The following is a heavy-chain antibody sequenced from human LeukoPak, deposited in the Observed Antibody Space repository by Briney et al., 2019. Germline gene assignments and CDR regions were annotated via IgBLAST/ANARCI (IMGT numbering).Heavy chain of an antibody. J-gene: IGHJ4*02. CDR3: TAGPPWFGESNFDY. D-gene: IGHD3-10*01. CDR1: GFTFGGSA. Sequence: PGGSLRLSCAASGFTFGGSAMHWVRQASGKGLEWVGRIRSKANSYATAYAASVKGRFTISRDDSKNTAYLQMNSLKTEDTAVYYCTAGPPWFGESNFDYWGQGTLVTVSS. CDR2: IRSKANSYAT. V-gene: IGHV3-73*01.